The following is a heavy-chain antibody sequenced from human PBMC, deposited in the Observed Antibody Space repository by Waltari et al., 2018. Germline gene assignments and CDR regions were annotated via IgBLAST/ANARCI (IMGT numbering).Heavy chain of an antibody. D-gene: IGHD6-19*01. V-gene: IGHV3-7*04. Sequence: EVQLVESGGDLVQPGGSLRLSCAASGFTFSSYWMSWVRQAPGKGAEWVANVNEFGTQIYYLDSVKGRFTISRDNAKNTLYLQMNSLRAEDTAVYYCARRLSSGCEYWGQGALVTVSS. CDR3: ARRLSSGCEY. CDR1: GFTFSSYW. J-gene: IGHJ4*02. CDR2: VNEFGTQI.